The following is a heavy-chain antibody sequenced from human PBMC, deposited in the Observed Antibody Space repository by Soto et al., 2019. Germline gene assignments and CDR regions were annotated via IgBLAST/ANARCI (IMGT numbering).Heavy chain of an antibody. CDR3: ARASYCTNGVCSLDD. CDR2: IYYSGST. CDR1: GGSISSYY. Sequence: ETLSLTCTVSGGSISSYYWSWIRQPPGKGLEWIGYIYYSGSTNYNPSLKSRVTISVDTSKNQISLKLSSVTAADTAVYYCARASYCTNGVCSLDDWGQGTLVTVSS. V-gene: IGHV4-59*01. D-gene: IGHD2-8*01. J-gene: IGHJ4*02.